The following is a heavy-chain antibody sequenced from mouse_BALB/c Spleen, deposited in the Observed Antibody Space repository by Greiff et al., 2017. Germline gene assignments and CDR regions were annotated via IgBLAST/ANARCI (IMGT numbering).Heavy chain of an antibody. CDR1: GYTFTEYT. Sequence: VHVKQSGPELVKPGASVKISCKTSGYTFTEYTMNWVKQSHGKSLEWIGGINPNNGGTSYNQKFKGKATLTVDKSSSTAYMALRSLTSEDSAVYYCATYYRYDAWFAYWGQGTLVTVSA. J-gene: IGHJ3*01. V-gene: IGHV1-18*01. CDR3: ATYYRYDAWFAY. D-gene: IGHD2-14*01. CDR2: INPNNGGT.